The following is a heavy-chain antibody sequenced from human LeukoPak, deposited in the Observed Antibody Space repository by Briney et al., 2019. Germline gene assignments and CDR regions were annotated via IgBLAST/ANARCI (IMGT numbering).Heavy chain of an antibody. CDR3: ARDFDTSGYYFHY. CDR1: GGSFSGYY. CDR2: INNSGNT. V-gene: IGHV4-34*01. J-gene: IGHJ4*02. D-gene: IGHD3-22*01. Sequence: PSETLSLTCAVYGGSFSGYYWSWIRQPPGKGLEWIGEINNSGNTNYNPSLKSRVTISVDTSKNQFSLSVGSVTAADTAVYYCARDFDTSGYYFHYWGQGTLVTVSS.